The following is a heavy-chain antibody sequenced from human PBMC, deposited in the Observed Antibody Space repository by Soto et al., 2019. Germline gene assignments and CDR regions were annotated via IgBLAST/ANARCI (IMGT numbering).Heavy chain of an antibody. J-gene: IGHJ6*03. CDR2: IYYSGST. CDR3: ARSPYDFWSGYYTPPNYYMDV. V-gene: IGHV4-59*01. D-gene: IGHD3-3*01. CDR1: GGSISSYY. Sequence: SETLSLTCTVSGGSISSYYWSWIRQPPGKGLEWIGYIYYSGSTNYNPSLKSRVTISVDTSKNQFSLKLSSVTAADTAVYYCARSPYDFWSGYYTPPNYYMDVWGKGTTVTVSS.